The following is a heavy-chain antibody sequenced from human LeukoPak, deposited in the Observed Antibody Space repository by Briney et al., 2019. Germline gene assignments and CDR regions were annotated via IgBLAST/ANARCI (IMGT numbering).Heavy chain of an antibody. D-gene: IGHD6-19*01. CDR1: GYTFTSYD. V-gene: IGHV1-8*01. CDR2: INPNSGDT. J-gene: IGHJ4*02. Sequence: GASVKVSCKGSGYTFTSYDINWVRQATGQGLEWMGWINPNSGDTGYAQKFQGRVTMTTDTSTSTVYMELSSLRSEDTAVYYCARVPTGYSSGWSRYYFDYWGQGTLVTVSS. CDR3: ARVPTGYSSGWSRYYFDY.